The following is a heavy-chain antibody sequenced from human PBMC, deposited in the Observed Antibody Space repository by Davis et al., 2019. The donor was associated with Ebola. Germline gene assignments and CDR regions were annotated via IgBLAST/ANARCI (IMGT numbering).Heavy chain of an antibody. CDR1: GFSLSTSGMG. D-gene: IGHD6-19*01. CDR3: ARLGQWLVPSYFDF. Sequence: SGPTLVKPTQTLTLTCTFSGFSLSTSGMGVGWIRQPPGKGLEWIGNIYYDGTTYSNPSLRSRATLSVDTSTNHFSLRLTSVTAADTAVYYCARLGQWLVPSYFDFWGQGTLVSVSS. V-gene: IGHV4-39*02. CDR2: IYYDGTT. J-gene: IGHJ4*02.